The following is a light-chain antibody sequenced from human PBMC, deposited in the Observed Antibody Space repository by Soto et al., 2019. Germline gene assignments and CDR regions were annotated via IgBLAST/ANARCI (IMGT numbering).Light chain of an antibody. CDR2: GAF. J-gene: IGKJ1*01. Sequence: EIVMTQSPVTLSVSPGERATLSCRASQSVSSNFAWYQQKPGQAPSLLIYGAFTRATGIPARFSGTGSGTEFTLTISSLQSEDFALYYCQQYNDWPLTFGQGTKVDIK. CDR1: QSVSSN. V-gene: IGKV3-15*01. CDR3: QQYNDWPLT.